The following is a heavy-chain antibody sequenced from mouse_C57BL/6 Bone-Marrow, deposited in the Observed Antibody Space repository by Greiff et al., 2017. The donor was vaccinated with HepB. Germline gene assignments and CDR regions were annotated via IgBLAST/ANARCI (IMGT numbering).Heavy chain of an antibody. CDR1: GFTFSSYA. J-gene: IGHJ3*01. Sequence: EVMLVESGGGLVKPGGSLKLSCAASGFTFSSYAMSWVRQTPEKRLEWVATISDGGSYTYYPDNVKGRFTISRDNAKNNLYRQMSHLKSEDTAMYYCARDGYDWYYVAAWFAYWGQGTLVTVSA. CDR3: ARDGYDWYYVAAWFAY. CDR2: ISDGGSYT. V-gene: IGHV5-4*01. D-gene: IGHD2-3*01.